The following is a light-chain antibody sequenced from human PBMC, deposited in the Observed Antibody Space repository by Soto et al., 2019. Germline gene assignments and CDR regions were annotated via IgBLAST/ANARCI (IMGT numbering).Light chain of an antibody. V-gene: IGLV2-14*01. CDR3: CSYTTSNTRQIV. J-gene: IGLJ1*01. Sequence: QSALTQPASVSKSPGQSITISCTGTSSDVGGYKYVSWYQQHPGKAPKLMIYDVSNRPSGVSNRFSGSKSGNTASLTISGLQPEDEADYYCCSYTTSNTRQIVFGTGTKVTVL. CDR2: DVS. CDR1: SSDVGGYKY.